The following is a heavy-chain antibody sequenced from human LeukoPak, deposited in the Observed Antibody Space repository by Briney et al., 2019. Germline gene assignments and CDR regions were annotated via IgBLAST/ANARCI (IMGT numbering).Heavy chain of an antibody. Sequence: SETLSLTCTVSGGSISSYYWSWIRQPPGKGLEWIGYIYYSGSTNYNPSLKSRVTISVDTSKNQFSLKLSSVTAADTAVYYCARGYSGSWYGNWFDPWGQGTLVTVSS. CDR1: GGSISSYY. CDR3: ARGYSGSWYGNWFDP. J-gene: IGHJ5*02. V-gene: IGHV4-59*08. CDR2: IYYSGST. D-gene: IGHD6-13*01.